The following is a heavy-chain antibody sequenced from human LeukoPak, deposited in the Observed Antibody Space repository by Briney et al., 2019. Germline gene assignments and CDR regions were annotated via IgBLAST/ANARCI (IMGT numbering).Heavy chain of an antibody. D-gene: IGHD4-11*01. CDR1: GFPFSSYG. CDR3: AKDCTVTYFDY. V-gene: IGHV3-30*02. CDR2: IRYDGSNQ. Sequence: PGGSLRLSCAASGFPFSSYGMHWVRQAPGKGLEWVAFIRYDGSNQYYADSVKGRFTISRDNSKNTLYLQMNSLRAEDTAVYCCAKDCTVTYFDYWGQGTLVTVSS. J-gene: IGHJ4*02.